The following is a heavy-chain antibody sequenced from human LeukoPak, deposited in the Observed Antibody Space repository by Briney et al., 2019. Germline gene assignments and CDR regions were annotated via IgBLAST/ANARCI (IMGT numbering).Heavy chain of an antibody. CDR3: ARETPDSSGWD. J-gene: IGHJ4*02. Sequence: PGGSLRLSCAASGFTFSNNWMSWVRQAPGKGLEWVANIKQNGNEKNYVDSVKGRFTISRDNAKNSLSLQMNSLRAEDTAVYYCARETPDSSGWDWGQGTLVTVSS. V-gene: IGHV3-7*01. D-gene: IGHD6-19*01. CDR2: IKQNGNEK. CDR1: GFTFSNNW.